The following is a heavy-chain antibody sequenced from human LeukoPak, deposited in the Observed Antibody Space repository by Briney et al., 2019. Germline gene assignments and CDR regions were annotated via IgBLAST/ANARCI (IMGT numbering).Heavy chain of an antibody. Sequence: SETLSLTCAVYGGFFSGYYWSWIRQPPGKGLEWIGEISHSGSTNYNPSLKSRVTISVDTSKNQFSLKLSSVTAADTAVYYCASHEYSSSSHDYWGQGTLVTVSS. J-gene: IGHJ4*02. D-gene: IGHD6-6*01. CDR1: GGFFSGYY. V-gene: IGHV4-34*01. CDR2: ISHSGST. CDR3: ASHEYSSSSHDY.